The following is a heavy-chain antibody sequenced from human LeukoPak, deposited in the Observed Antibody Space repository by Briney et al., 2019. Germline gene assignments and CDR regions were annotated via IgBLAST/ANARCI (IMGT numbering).Heavy chain of an antibody. V-gene: IGHV4-39*01. J-gene: IGHJ4*02. Sequence: SETLSLTCTVSSDSIYSSSYYWGWIRQPPGKGLEWIRSIYYSGSTYYNSSLKSRVTISVDTSKNQFSLKLSSLTAADTAVYYCARAAYCGGDCYLFDYWGQGTLVTVFS. CDR3: ARAAYCGGDCYLFDY. CDR2: IYYSGST. CDR1: SDSIYSSSYY. D-gene: IGHD2-21*02.